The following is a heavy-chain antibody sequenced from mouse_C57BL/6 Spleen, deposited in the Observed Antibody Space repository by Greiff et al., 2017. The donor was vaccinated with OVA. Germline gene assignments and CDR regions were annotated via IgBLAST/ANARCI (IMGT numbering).Heavy chain of an antibody. V-gene: IGHV1-64*01. CDR3: AREEDYGSSGFAY. CDR2: IHPNSGST. Sequence: VQLQQSGAELVKPGASVKLSCKASGYTFTSYWMHWVKQRPGQGLEWIGMIHPNSGSTNYNEKFKSKATLTVDKSSSTAYMQLSSLPSEDSAVYYCAREEDYGSSGFAYWGQGTLVTVSA. D-gene: IGHD1-1*01. J-gene: IGHJ3*01. CDR1: GYTFTSYW.